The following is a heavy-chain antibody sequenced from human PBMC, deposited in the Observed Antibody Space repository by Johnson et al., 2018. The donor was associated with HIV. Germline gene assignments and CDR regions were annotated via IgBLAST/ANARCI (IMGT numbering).Heavy chain of an antibody. V-gene: IGHV3-30*18. D-gene: IGHD2-8*02. Sequence: QVQLVESGGGVVQPGRSLRLSCAASGFALSNFGMHWVRQAPGKGLEWVAVTTYDGSNKYYADSVKGRFTISRDNSKNTLYLQMNNLRAEDTAVYYCAKSGLFVLVVYAPDVFDIWGQGTMVTVSS. CDR1: GFALSNFG. CDR3: AKSGLFVLVVYAPDVFDI. J-gene: IGHJ3*02. CDR2: TTYDGSNK.